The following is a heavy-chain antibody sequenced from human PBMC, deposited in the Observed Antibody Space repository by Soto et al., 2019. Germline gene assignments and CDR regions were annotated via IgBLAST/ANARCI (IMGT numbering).Heavy chain of an antibody. CDR2: LSYDGSDA. CDR3: AKDRGWLQSYFDY. V-gene: IGHV3-30*18. D-gene: IGHD5-12*01. Sequence: GSLRLSCAASGFTFSFYGMHWVRQAPGKGLEWVAILSYDGSDAYYSDSVKGRFIISRDNSKNTLYLQMNSLRAEDTAVYYCAKDRGWLQSYFDYWGQGTLVTVSS. CDR1: GFTFSFYG. J-gene: IGHJ4*02.